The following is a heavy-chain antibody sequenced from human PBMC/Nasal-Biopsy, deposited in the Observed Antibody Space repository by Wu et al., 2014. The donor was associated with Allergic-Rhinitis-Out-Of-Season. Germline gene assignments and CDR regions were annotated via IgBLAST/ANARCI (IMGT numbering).Heavy chain of an antibody. CDR3: ARGRLGYCSGGTCFSLDY. CDR1: GFIFNTYH. CDR2: ISSTGTI. V-gene: IGHV3-48*02. Sequence: LRLSCAASGFIFNTYHMNWVRQAPGKGLEWVSQISSTGTISYADSVKGRFTISRDNANKSVFLQMNSLRDEDTAIYYCARGRLGYCSGGTCFSLDYWG. D-gene: IGHD2-15*01. J-gene: IGHJ4*01.